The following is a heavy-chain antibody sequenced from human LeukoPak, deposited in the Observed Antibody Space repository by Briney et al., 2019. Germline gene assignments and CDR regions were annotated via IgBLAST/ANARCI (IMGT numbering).Heavy chain of an antibody. J-gene: IGHJ2*01. CDR2: IRGKIDGGTA. V-gene: IGHV3-15*01. Sequence: KPGGSLRLSYAASGLSLSNAWLSWVRQVPGKGLEWIGRIRGKIDGGTADYAAPVKGRFTISRDDSENTLYLHLTSLKTEDAAVYYCTTLAGDNWFDWYFDLWGRGTLVTVSS. D-gene: IGHD1-1*01. CDR1: GLSLSNAW. CDR3: TTLAGDNWFDWYFDL.